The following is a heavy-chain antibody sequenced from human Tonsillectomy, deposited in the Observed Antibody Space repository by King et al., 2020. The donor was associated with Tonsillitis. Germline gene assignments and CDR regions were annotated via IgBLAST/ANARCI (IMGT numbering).Heavy chain of an antibody. Sequence: QVQLVESGGGVVQPGRSLRLSCAVSGFSFSSHGMHWVRQAPGKGLEWVAVISYDGSNEYYADSVKGRFTISRDNSKNTLYLQMNSLRAEDTGVYYCAKEFLGYCSSSSCYARYGMDVWGQGTTVTVSS. CDR1: GFSFSSHG. CDR2: ISYDGSNE. J-gene: IGHJ6*02. V-gene: IGHV3-30*18. CDR3: AKEFLGYCSSSSCYARYGMDV. D-gene: IGHD2-2*03.